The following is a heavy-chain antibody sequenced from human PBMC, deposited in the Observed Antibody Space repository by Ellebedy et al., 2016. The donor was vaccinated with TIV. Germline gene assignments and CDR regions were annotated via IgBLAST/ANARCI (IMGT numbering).Heavy chain of an antibody. CDR3: VKDMRGGSGFAFDV. CDR1: GFIFDDYT. J-gene: IGHJ3*01. V-gene: IGHV3-43*01. Sequence: LSLTCAASGFIFDDYTMHWVRQVPGKRLEWFSLIIWDGSKTYYADSLKGRFTISRDNSKNSLYLQMNSLTAEDTALYYCVKDMRGGSGFAFDVWGQGTLVTVSS. D-gene: IGHD6-19*01. CDR2: IIWDGSKT.